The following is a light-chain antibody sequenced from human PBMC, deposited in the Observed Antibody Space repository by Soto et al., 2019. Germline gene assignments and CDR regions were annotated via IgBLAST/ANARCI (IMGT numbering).Light chain of an antibody. J-gene: IGKJ5*01. V-gene: IGKV3-11*01. CDR1: QSVSSY. CDR2: DAS. CDR3: QQRSNCPIT. Sequence: EIALTQSPATLSLSPGERATLSCRASQSVSSYLAWYQQKPGQAPRLLIYDASNRATGIPARFSGSGSGTDFTLTISSLEPEDFAVYYCQQRSNCPITFGQGTRLEIK.